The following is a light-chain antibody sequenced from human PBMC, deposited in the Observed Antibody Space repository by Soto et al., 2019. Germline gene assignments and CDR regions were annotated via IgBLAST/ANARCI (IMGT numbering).Light chain of an antibody. CDR3: SSYTSSSTPWV. CDR2: DVS. J-gene: IGLJ1*01. Sequence: QSVLTQPASVSGSPGQSITISCTGTSSDFGGYNYVSWYQQHPGKAPKLMIYDVSNRPSGVSNRFSGSKSGNTASLTISGFQAEDEADYYCSSYTSSSTPWVFGTGTKVTVL. V-gene: IGLV2-14*01. CDR1: SSDFGGYNY.